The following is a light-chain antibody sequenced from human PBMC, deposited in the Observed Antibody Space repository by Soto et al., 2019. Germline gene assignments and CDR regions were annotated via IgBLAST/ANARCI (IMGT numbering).Light chain of an antibody. J-gene: IGKJ2*01. CDR1: QSIGSSF. V-gene: IGKV3-20*01. CDR3: QQYDSSPYT. CDR2: GAS. Sequence: EIVLTQSPGTLSLSPGEGAALSCRASQSIGSSFLAWYQQKPGQAPRLLIYGASSRATGIPDRFSGSGSGTDFPLTIRRLEPEDFAVYYCQQYDSSPYTFGQGTKLEIK.